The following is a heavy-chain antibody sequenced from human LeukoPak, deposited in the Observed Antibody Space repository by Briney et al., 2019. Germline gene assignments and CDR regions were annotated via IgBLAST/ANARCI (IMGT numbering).Heavy chain of an antibody. J-gene: IGHJ3*02. CDR3: ARDGVDTAMVYAFDI. CDR2: IYYSGST. Sequence: SETLSLTCTVSGGSISSGDSYWSWIRQPPGKGLEWLGYIYYSGSTYYNPSLKSRLTISVDTSENQFSLKLSSVTAADTAVYYCARDGVDTAMVYAFDIWGQGTMVTVSS. CDR1: GGSISSGDSY. V-gene: IGHV4-30-4*01. D-gene: IGHD5-18*01.